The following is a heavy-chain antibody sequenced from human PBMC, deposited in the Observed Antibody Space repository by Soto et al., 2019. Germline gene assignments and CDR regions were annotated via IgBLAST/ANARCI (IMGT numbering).Heavy chain of an antibody. V-gene: IGHV5-51*01. CDR3: ARTDGYEIEY. CDR1: GYNFSKYC. Sequence: GESLKISCKASGYNFSKYCSAWVRQMPGKGLELMGIMYPGDSDTRYSPSFQGQVTISADKSITTVYLQWSSLKASDTAMYYCARTDGYEIEYWGQGTLVTVSS. CDR2: MYPGDSDT. J-gene: IGHJ4*02. D-gene: IGHD5-12*01.